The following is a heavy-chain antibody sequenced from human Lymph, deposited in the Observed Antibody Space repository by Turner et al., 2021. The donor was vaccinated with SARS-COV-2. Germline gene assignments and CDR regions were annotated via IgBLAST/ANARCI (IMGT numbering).Heavy chain of an antibody. D-gene: IGHD6-13*01. CDR2: IYSGGTT. CDR1: GIIVSRNY. Sequence: EVQLVETGGGLIQPGGSLRLSCAASGIIVSRNYMNWVRQAPGKGLEWVSVIYSGGTTYYADSVKGRFTISRDNSKNTLYLQMNSLRVEDTAVYYGARDLGTYGMDVWGQGTTVTVSS. J-gene: IGHJ6*02. V-gene: IGHV3-53*02. CDR3: ARDLGTYGMDV.